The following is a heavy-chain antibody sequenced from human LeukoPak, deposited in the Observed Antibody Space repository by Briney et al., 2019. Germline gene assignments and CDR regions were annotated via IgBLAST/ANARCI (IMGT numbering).Heavy chain of an antibody. V-gene: IGHV4-39*01. J-gene: IGHJ4*02. CDR2: IYYSGST. CDR3: ARPYYGSGGYYTYFDY. CDR1: GGSISSSSYY. Sequence: SETLFLTCTVSGGSISSSSYYWGWIRQPPGKGLEWIGSIYYSGSTYYNPSLKSRVTISVDTSKNQFSLKLSSVTAADTAVYYCARPYYGSGGYYTYFDYWGQGTLVTVSS. D-gene: IGHD3-10*01.